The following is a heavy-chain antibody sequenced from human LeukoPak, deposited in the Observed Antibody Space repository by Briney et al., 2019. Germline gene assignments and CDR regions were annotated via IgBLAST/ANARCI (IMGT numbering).Heavy chain of an antibody. CDR2: ISAYNGNT. Sequence: ASVKVSCKASGYTFTSYGISWVRQAPGQGLEWMGWISAYNGNTNYAQKLQGRVTMTTDTSTSTAYMELRSLRSVDTAVYYCARDLAAYYGSGSYLNYWGQGTLVTVSS. V-gene: IGHV1-18*01. CDR3: ARDLAAYYGSGSYLNY. CDR1: GYTFTSYG. J-gene: IGHJ4*02. D-gene: IGHD3-10*01.